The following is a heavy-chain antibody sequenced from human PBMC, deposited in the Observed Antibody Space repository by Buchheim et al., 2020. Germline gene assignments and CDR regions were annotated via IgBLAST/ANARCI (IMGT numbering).Heavy chain of an antibody. D-gene: IGHD3-10*01. CDR1: GFSFSNYW. CDR3: ARHSEEYYYYYGMDV. J-gene: IGHJ6*02. V-gene: IGHV3-7*03. Sequence: EVHLVESGGGLVQPGGSLRLSCAASGFSFSNYWMHWVRQAPGKGLEWVANIKQDGSEKYYVDSVKGRFTISRDNAKNSLYLQMNSLRAEDTAVYYCARHSEEYYYYYGMDVWGQGTT. CDR2: IKQDGSEK.